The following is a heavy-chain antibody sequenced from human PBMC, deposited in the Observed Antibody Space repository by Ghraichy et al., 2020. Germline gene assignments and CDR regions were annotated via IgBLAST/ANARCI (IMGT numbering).Heavy chain of an antibody. CDR3: ARIMVRGLIHS. V-gene: IGHV3-48*02. D-gene: IGHD3-10*01. J-gene: IGHJ4*02. CDR2: ISYSGGDI. Sequence: GESLNISCAASGFNFNSYAMSWVRQAPDKGLEWISYISYSGGDIHYADSVRGRFTIFRDNAKNSLYLQMISLRDEDTAVYYCARIMVRGLIHSWGQGTLVTVSS. CDR1: GFNFNSYA.